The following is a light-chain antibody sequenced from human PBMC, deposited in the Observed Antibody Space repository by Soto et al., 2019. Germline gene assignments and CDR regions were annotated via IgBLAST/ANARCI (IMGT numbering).Light chain of an antibody. V-gene: IGLV2-8*01. J-gene: IGLJ3*02. CDR2: DVS. CDR3: SSFAGRNNVV. Sequence: QSALTQPPSASGSPGQSVTISCAGTSSDVGSYDHVSWYQQHPGKAPKLMIYDVSKRPSGVPDRFSGSKSGNAASLTVSGLQTEDEADYYCSSFAGRNNVVFGGGTKLTVL. CDR1: SSDVGSYDH.